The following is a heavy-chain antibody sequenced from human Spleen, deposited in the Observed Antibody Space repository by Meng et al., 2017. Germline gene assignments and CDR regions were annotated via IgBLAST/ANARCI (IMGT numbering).Heavy chain of an antibody. V-gene: IGHV3-48*03. J-gene: IGHJ5*02. Sequence: GESLKISCAASGFTFSSYAMSWVRQAPGKGLEWVSYISSSGSTIYYADSVKGRFTISRDNAKNSLYLQMNSLRAEDTAVYYCASLYGSGSYTGSWFDPWGQGTLVTVSS. D-gene: IGHD3-10*01. CDR1: GFTFSSYA. CDR3: ASLYGSGSYTGSWFDP. CDR2: ISSSGSTI.